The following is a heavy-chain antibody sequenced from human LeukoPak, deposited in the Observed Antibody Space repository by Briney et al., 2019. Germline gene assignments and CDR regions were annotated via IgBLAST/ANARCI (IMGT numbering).Heavy chain of an antibody. CDR2: ISWSGSNK. J-gene: IGHJ3*02. V-gene: IGHV3-9*01. CDR1: GFTFDGYA. Sequence: PGGSLRLSCAASGFTFDGYAMHWVRQAPGKGLEWVSGISWSGSNKGYADSVKGRFTISRDNAKNSLYLQINSLRAEDTALYYCAKDKGFGWLVAPDGFDIWGQGTMVTVSS. CDR3: AKDKGFGWLVAPDGFDI. D-gene: IGHD3-9*01.